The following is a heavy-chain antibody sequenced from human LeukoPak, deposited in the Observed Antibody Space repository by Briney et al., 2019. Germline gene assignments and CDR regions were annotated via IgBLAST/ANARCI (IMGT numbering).Heavy chain of an antibody. V-gene: IGHV4-39*01. Sequence: SETLSLTCTVSGGSISSTSYYWGWIRQPPGKGLEWIGNIYFSGSTYYNPSVKSRITISVDTSKNQFSLRLTSVTAADTAVYYCARLHYDSSGYYYFDYWGQGTLVTVSS. CDR3: ARLHYDSSGYYYFDY. D-gene: IGHD3-22*01. J-gene: IGHJ4*02. CDR2: IYFSGST. CDR1: GGSISSTSYY.